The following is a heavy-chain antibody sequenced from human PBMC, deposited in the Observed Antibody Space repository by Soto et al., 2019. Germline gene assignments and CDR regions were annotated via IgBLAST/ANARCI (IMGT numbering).Heavy chain of an antibody. CDR1: GFTFSSYA. CDR3: ATLRGNNFSISGNLALDH. CDR2: ISGSGGSA. D-gene: IGHD3-10*01. J-gene: IGHJ4*02. V-gene: IGHV3-23*01. Sequence: EVQLMESGGGPIQPGGSLRLSGVVSGFTFSSYAMTWVRHVPGKGLECVSIISGSGGSAYHADSVKGRFTISRDNSKNTVYLPMSRLTGEDTAVFYCATLRGNNFSISGNLALDHWGQGAAVTVSS.